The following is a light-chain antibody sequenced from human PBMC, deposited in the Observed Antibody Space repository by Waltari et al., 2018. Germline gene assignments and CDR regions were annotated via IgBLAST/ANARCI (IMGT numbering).Light chain of an antibody. J-gene: IGKJ2*01. Sequence: VLTQSPGTLSLSPGERATLSCRASQSLTKKDLVWYQQKPGQAPRLLIYGASSRAAGIPDRFSGSGSGTDYTLTISRLEPDDSAVYYCQQYGSSVMYTFGQGTKLEI. CDR3: QQYGSSVMYT. V-gene: IGKV3-20*01. CDR1: QSLTKKD. CDR2: GAS.